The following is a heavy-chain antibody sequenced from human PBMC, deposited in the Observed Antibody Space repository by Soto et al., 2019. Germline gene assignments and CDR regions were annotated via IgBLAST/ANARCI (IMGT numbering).Heavy chain of an antibody. V-gene: IGHV4-30-4*01. Sequence: QVQLQESGPGLVKSSQTLSLTCTVSGGSISSGDYYWSWIRQPPGKGLEWIGYIYYTGSTYYNPSLKSRITISVDTSKNQLSLKLSSVTAADTAVYYCARAYDDSSGYYGGLGYWGQGTLVAVSS. CDR1: GGSISSGDYY. CDR3: ARAYDDSSGYYGGLGY. D-gene: IGHD3-22*01. J-gene: IGHJ4*02. CDR2: IYYTGST.